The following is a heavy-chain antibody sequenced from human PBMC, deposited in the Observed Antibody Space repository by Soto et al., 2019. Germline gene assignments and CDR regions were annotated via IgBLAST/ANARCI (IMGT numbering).Heavy chain of an antibody. J-gene: IGHJ4*02. Sequence: QVQLVQSGAEVKKPGASVKVSCKASGYTFTSYDINWVRQATGQGPEWMGWMNPNSGNTGYAQKFQGRVTMTRNTATNPAYGELSSLTSEDTAVYYCARGEWELTWWGQGTLVTVSS. D-gene: IGHD1-26*01. CDR2: MNPNSGNT. CDR1: GYTFTSYD. V-gene: IGHV1-8*01. CDR3: ARGEWELTW.